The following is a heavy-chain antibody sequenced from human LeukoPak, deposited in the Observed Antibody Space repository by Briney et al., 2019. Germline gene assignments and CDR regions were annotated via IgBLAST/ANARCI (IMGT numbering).Heavy chain of an antibody. CDR2: MNPNSGNT. CDR3: ARTYDSSGYWSYYYYGMDV. V-gene: IGHV1-8*01. J-gene: IGHJ6*02. CDR1: GYTFTSYD. D-gene: IGHD3-22*01. Sequence: ASVKVSCKASGYTFTSYDINWVRPATGQGLEWMGWMNPNSGNTGYAQKFQGRVTMTRNTSISTAYMELSSLRSEDTAVYYCARTYDSSGYWSYYYYGMDVWGQGTTVTVSS.